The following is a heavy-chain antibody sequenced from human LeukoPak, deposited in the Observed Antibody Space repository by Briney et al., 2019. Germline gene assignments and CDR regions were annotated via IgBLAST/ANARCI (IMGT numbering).Heavy chain of an antibody. Sequence: GASVKVSCKASGYTFTSYAMLWVRQAPGQRLEWMGWINAGNGNTKYSQKFQGRVTITRDTSASTAYMELSSLRSEDTAVYYCARGTLGDCYDYWDQGTLVTVSS. CDR3: ARGTLGDCYDY. CDR2: INAGNGNT. J-gene: IGHJ4*02. V-gene: IGHV1-3*01. D-gene: IGHD2-21*02. CDR1: GYTFTSYA.